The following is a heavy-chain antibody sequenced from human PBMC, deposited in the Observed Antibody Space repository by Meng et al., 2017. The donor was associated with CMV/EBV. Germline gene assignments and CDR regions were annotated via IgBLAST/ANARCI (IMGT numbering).Heavy chain of an antibody. D-gene: IGHD3-22*01. Sequence: GGSLRLSCAASGFTFDDYGTSWVRQAPGKGLEWVSGINWNGGSTGYADSVKGRFTISRDNAKNSLYLQMNSLRAEDTALYHCARDRGYYDSSGYYPVLDYYYGMDVWGQGTTVTVSS. CDR2: INWNGGST. CDR3: ARDRGYYDSSGYYPVLDYYYGMDV. V-gene: IGHV3-20*01. J-gene: IGHJ6*02. CDR1: GFTFDDYG.